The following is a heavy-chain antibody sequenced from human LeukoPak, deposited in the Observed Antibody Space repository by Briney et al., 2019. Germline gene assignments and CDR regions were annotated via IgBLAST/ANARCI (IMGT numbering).Heavy chain of an antibody. Sequence: GGSLRLSCAASAFMLRSHGIPWVRQAPGRGLAWVTIVSYDGSNKYSADSVKGRIAISRDNSKNTLYLQMNSLRAEDTAVYYCARAPKASGYYLGGYYYYYGMDVWGQGTTVTVSS. D-gene: IGHD3-3*01. CDR1: AFMLRSHG. CDR3: ARAPKASGYYLGGYYYYYGMDV. J-gene: IGHJ6*02. V-gene: IGHV3-30*03. CDR2: VSYDGSNK.